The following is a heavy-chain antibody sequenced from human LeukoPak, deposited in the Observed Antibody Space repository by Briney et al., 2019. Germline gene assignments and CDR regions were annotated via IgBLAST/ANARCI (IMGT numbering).Heavy chain of an antibody. Sequence: SETLSLTCAVYGGSFSGYYWSWIRQPPGKGLEWIGEINHSGSTNYNPSLKSRVTISVDTSKNQFSLKLSSVTVADTAVYYCARDRFGAEDYWGQGTLVTVSS. V-gene: IGHV4-34*01. D-gene: IGHD3-10*01. J-gene: IGHJ4*02. CDR1: GGSFSGYY. CDR2: INHSGST. CDR3: ARDRFGAEDY.